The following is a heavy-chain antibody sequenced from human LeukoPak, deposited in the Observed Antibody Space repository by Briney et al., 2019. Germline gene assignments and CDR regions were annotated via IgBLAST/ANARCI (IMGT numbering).Heavy chain of an antibody. CDR1: GDSVSSNSAA. Sequence: SQTLSLTCAISGDSVSSNSAAWNWIRQSPSRGLEWLGRTYYRSKWYNDYAVSVKSRITINPDTSKNQFSLQLNSVTPEDTAAYYCAREGKAAAGKPHWFDPWGQGTLVTVSS. V-gene: IGHV6-1*01. D-gene: IGHD6-13*01. CDR3: AREGKAAAGKPHWFDP. CDR2: TYYRSKWYN. J-gene: IGHJ5*02.